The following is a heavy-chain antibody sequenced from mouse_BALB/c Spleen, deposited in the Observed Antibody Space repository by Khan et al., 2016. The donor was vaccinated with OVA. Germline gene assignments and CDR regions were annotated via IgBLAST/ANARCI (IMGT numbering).Heavy chain of an antibody. J-gene: IGHJ1*01. V-gene: IGHV1-26*01. CDR3: AGGLFDV. Sequence: EVQLQQSGPELVKPGASVKMSCKASGYTFTDYYMKWMKQSHGKSLEWIGDINPNNGDTFYNQKFKGKATLTVDKSSRTAYRQPNSLTSEDSAVYYGAGGLFDVWGAGTTVTVSS. CDR2: INPNNGDT. CDR1: GYTFTDYY.